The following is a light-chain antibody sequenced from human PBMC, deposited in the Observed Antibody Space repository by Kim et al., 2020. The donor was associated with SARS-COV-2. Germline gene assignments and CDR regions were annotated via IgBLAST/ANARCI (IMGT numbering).Light chain of an antibody. CDR3: QQYYSYPFT. Sequence: ASVGDRVTITCRPSEGISRYLAWFQQKPGKAPKSLISDVSSLQSGVPSKFRGSGSGTEFTLTINSLQPEDFATYYCQQYYSYPFTFGQGTRLEIK. CDR1: EGISRY. CDR2: DVS. J-gene: IGKJ5*01. V-gene: IGKV1-16*02.